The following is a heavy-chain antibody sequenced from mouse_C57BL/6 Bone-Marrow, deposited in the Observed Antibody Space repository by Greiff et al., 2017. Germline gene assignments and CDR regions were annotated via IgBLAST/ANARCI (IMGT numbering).Heavy chain of an antibody. CDR3: ARSRGYSNYGGVFLDY. CDR1: GYTFTSYW. J-gene: IGHJ4*01. Sequence: QVQLQQPGAELVKPGASVKLSCKASGYTFTSYWMHWVKQRPGRGLEWIGRIDPNSGGTKYNEKFKSKATLTVDKPSSTAYMQLSSLTSEDSAVYYCARSRGYSNYGGVFLDYWGQGTSVTVSS. CDR2: IDPNSGGT. V-gene: IGHV1-72*01. D-gene: IGHD2-5*01.